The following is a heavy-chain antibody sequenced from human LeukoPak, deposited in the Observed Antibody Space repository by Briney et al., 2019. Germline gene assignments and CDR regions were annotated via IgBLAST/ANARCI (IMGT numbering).Heavy chain of an antibody. CDR1: GYTFTSYG. V-gene: IGHV1-18*01. CDR3: ARGDHGGGFDY. CDR2: ISSYNGDT. J-gene: IGHJ4*02. D-gene: IGHD4-23*01. Sequence: GASVKVSCKASGYTFTSYGITWVRQAPGQGLERMGWISSYNGDTKYAQKVQGRVTVTTDTSTSTAYMELRSLSLDDTAVYYCARGDHGGGFDYWGQGTLVTVSS.